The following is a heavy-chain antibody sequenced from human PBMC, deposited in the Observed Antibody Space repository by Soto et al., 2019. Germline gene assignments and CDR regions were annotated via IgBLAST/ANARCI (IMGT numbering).Heavy chain of an antibody. CDR3: GRCSSTSCHLGSDY. CDR2: ISYDGNNK. V-gene: IGHV3-30-3*02. Sequence: RLSCAASGFIFSSYAMHGVRQAPGKGREWVALISYDGNNKYYADSVKGRLTISRDNSKNTLYLQMNSLRPEDTAVFYCGRCSSTSCHLGSDYWGQGPLVTVSS. CDR1: GFIFSSYA. J-gene: IGHJ4*02. D-gene: IGHD2-2*01.